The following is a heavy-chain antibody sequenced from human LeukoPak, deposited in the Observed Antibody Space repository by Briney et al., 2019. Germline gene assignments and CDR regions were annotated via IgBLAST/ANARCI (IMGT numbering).Heavy chain of an antibody. J-gene: IGHJ5*02. Sequence: HPGGSLRLSCAVSGFTFSSNWMHWVRQLPGKGLVWVSLINPSGSFTTYADSVKRRFTISRDNAKNTLYMHLNSLRVEDTAVYYCARDMIRGVVNHWGQGTLVTVSS. V-gene: IGHV3-74*01. D-gene: IGHD3-10*01. CDR3: ARDMIRGVVNH. CDR1: GFTFSSNW. CDR2: INPSGSFT.